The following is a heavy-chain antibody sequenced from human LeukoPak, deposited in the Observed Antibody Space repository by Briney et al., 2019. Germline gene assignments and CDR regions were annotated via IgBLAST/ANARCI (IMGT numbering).Heavy chain of an antibody. CDR2: ISAYNGNT. D-gene: IGHD2-15*01. J-gene: IGHJ3*02. CDR3: ARTGYCSGGSCYPGAFDI. Sequence: ASVKVSCKASGYTFTSYGISWVRQAPGQGLEWMGWISAYNGNTNYAQKLQGRVTMTTDTSTSTAYMELRSLRSDDTAVYYCARTGYCSGGSCYPGAFDIWGQGTMVTVSS. V-gene: IGHV1-18*01. CDR1: GYTFTSYG.